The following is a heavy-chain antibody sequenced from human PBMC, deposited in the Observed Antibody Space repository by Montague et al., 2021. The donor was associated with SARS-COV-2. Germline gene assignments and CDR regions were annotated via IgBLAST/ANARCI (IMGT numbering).Heavy chain of an antibody. J-gene: IGHJ2*01. CDR2: TYYRSKWYN. V-gene: IGHV6-1*01. Sequence: CAISGDSVSSNIATWNWIRQSPSRGLEWLGRTYYRSKWYNDYAVSVKSRVIINPDTSNNRISPQLNSVTPEDTAVYYCARAYCGGYCYFYWYFDLWGRGTLVTVSS. CDR3: ARAYCGGYCYFYWYFDL. CDR1: GDSVSSNIAT. D-gene: IGHD2-21*02.